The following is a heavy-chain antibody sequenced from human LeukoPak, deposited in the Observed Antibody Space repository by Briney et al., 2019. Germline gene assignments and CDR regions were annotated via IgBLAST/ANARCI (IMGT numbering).Heavy chain of an antibody. V-gene: IGHV4-34*01. CDR1: GGSFSGYY. CDR2: IKHSGST. Sequence: SETLSLTCAVYGGSFSGYYWSWIRQPPGRGLEWIGEIKHSGSTNYNPSLKSRVTISVDTSKNQFSLKLSSVTAADTAIYYCARDSGTTGEVKFDPWGQGTLVTVSS. D-gene: IGHD3-10*01. J-gene: IGHJ5*02. CDR3: ARDSGTTGEVKFDP.